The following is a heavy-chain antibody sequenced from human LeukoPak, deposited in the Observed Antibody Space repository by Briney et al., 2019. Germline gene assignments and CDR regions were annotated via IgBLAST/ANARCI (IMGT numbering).Heavy chain of an antibody. CDR2: IYSGGST. CDR1: GLTVSSNY. V-gene: IGHV3-66*01. Sequence: GGSLRLSCAASGLTVSSNYMSWVRQAPGKGLEWVSVIYSGGSTKYADSVKGRFTISRDNSKNTVYLQMNSLRAEDTAVYYCTKVRYYESSGFIDYWGQGTLVTVSS. CDR3: TKVRYYESSGFIDY. J-gene: IGHJ4*02. D-gene: IGHD3-22*01.